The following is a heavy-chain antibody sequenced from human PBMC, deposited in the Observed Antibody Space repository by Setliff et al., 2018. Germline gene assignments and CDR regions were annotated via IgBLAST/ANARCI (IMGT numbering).Heavy chain of an antibody. V-gene: IGHV3-48*03. CDR1: GFTFSSYE. Sequence: GGSLRLSCAASGFTFSSYEMNWVRQAPGKGLEWLSYVSPRSTFIHVADSVRGRFTVSRDDARGSVLLQMNSLRAEDTGIYYCATSSYYDNAGYRFFDNWGQGTQVTVSS. D-gene: IGHD3-9*01. CDR2: VSPRSTFI. J-gene: IGHJ4*02. CDR3: ATSSYYDNAGYRFFDN.